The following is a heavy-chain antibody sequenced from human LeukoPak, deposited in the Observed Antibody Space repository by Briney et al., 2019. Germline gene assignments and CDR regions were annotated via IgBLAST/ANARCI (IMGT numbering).Heavy chain of an antibody. J-gene: IGHJ4*02. V-gene: IGHV4-30-4*08. Sequence: LRLSCAASGFTFSDYYMSWIRQPPGKGLEWIGYIYYSGSTYYNPSLRSRVTISVDTSTTQFSLRLTSVTAADTAVYYCARGLRGRSGYYFDSWGQGTLVTVSS. CDR1: GFTFSDYY. CDR3: ARGLRGRSGYYFDS. CDR2: IYYSGST.